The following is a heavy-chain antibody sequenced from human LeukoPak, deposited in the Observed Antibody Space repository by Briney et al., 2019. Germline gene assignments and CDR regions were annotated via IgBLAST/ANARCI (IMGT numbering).Heavy chain of an antibody. Sequence: SETLSLTCAVYGGSFSGYYWSWIRQPPGKGLEWIGEINHSGSTNYNPSLKSRVTISVDTSKNQFSLKLSSVTAADTAVYYCARGLRITMVRGAIGMGSPSDYWGQGTLVTVSS. J-gene: IGHJ4*02. D-gene: IGHD3-10*01. CDR2: INHSGST. CDR3: ARGLRITMVRGAIGMGSPSDY. CDR1: GGSFSGYY. V-gene: IGHV4-34*01.